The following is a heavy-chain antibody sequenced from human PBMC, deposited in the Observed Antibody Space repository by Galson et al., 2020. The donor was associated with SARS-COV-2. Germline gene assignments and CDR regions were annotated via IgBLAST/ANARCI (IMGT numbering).Heavy chain of an antibody. CDR2: LYWDDDK. J-gene: IGHJ4*02. CDR1: GFSLSTTGVS. D-gene: IGHD2-21*01. CDR3: SDAAYAASSPPLDS. V-gene: IGHV2-5*02. Sequence: SGPTLVKPTQTLTLTCTLSGFSLSTTGVSVGWIRQTPQKALEWLAFLYWDDDKRYSPSMKTRLTITKDTSKNQVVLTMTDVDPVDTATYYCSDAAYAASSPPLDSWGQGTLVTVSS.